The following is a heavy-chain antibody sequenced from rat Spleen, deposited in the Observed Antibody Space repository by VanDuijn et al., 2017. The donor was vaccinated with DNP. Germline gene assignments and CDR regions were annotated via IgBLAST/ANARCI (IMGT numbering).Heavy chain of an antibody. CDR2: INKDSSTI. V-gene: IGHV4-2*01. Sequence: EVKLVESGGGLVQPGSSLKLSCAASGFNFNDYWMGWFRQAPGKGLEWIGQINKDSSTISYSPSLKDKLTISRDSAQNTLYLQMSKLGSEDTASYYCARGPNYGGYADYFDYWGQGVTVTVSS. CDR3: ARGPNYGGYADYFDY. CDR1: GFNFNDYW. D-gene: IGHD1-11*01. J-gene: IGHJ2*01.